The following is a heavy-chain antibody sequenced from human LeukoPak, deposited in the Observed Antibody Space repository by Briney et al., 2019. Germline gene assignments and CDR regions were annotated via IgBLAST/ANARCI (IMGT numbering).Heavy chain of an antibody. Sequence: PGGSLRLSCAASGFTFSSDGTHWVRQAPGQGLEWVAFIRYDGNNKYYADSVKGRFTISRDNSKDTLYLQMNSLRGEDTAVYYCARRGILEYSSSWYASVAPQYYFDYWGQGTLVTVSS. CDR3: ARRGILEYSSSWYASVAPQYYFDY. CDR1: GFTFSSDG. J-gene: IGHJ4*02. D-gene: IGHD6-13*01. V-gene: IGHV3-30*02. CDR2: IRYDGNNK.